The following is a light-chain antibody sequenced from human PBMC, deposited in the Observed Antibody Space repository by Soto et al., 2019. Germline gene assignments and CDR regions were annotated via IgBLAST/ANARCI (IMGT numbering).Light chain of an antibody. CDR2: EVT. CDR3: ISYTSSRTHVV. J-gene: IGLJ2*01. Sequence: QSALTQPASVSGSPGQSITISCTGTSSDVGGYNYVSWYQQHPGKAPKLMIYEVTYRPSGVSDRFSGSKSGITASLTISGLQAEDEASYYCISYTSSRTHVVFGGGTKLTVL. V-gene: IGLV2-14*01. CDR1: SSDVGGYNY.